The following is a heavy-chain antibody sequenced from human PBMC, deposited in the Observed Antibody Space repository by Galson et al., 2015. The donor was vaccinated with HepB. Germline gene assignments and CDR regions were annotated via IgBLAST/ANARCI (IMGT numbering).Heavy chain of an antibody. D-gene: IGHD5-24*01. CDR3: ARVMATVSGWFDP. CDR1: GGSISSYY. J-gene: IGHJ5*02. V-gene: IGHV4-59*01. CDR2: IYYSGST. Sequence: TLSLTCTVSGGSISSYYWSWIRQPPGKGLEWIGYIYYSGSTNYNPSLKSRVTISVDTSKNQFSLKLSSVTAADTAVYYCARVMATVSGWFDPWGQGTLVTVSS.